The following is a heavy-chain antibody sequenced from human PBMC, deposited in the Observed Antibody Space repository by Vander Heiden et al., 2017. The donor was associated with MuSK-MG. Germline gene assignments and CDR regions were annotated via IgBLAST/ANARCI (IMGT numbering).Heavy chain of an antibody. CDR3: ARDSSIFGVVIIVGPNFDY. V-gene: IGHV3-30*04. Sequence: QVQLVESGGGVVQPGRSLRLSCAASGFTFSSYAMHWVRQAPGKGLEWVAVISYDGSNKYYADSVKGRFTISRDNSKNTLYLQMNSLRAEDTAVYYCARDSSIFGVVIIVGPNFDYWGQGTLVTVSS. J-gene: IGHJ4*02. CDR2: ISYDGSNK. D-gene: IGHD3-3*01. CDR1: GFTFSSYA.